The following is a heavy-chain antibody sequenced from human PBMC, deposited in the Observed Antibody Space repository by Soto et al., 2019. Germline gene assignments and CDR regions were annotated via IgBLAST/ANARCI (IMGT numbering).Heavy chain of an antibody. CDR3: AKDRSSWYYGWFDP. J-gene: IGHJ5*02. CDR1: GFTFDDYA. V-gene: IGHV3-9*01. D-gene: IGHD6-13*01. Sequence: DVQLVESGGGLVQPGRSLRLSCAASGFTFDDYAMHWVRQAPGKGLEWVSGISWNSGSIGYADSVKGRFTISRDNAKNSLYLQMNSLRAEDTALYYCAKDRSSWYYGWFDPWGQGTLVTVSS. CDR2: ISWNSGSI.